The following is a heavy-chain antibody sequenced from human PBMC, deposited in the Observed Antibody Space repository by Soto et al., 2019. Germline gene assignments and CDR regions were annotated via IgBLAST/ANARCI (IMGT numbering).Heavy chain of an antibody. V-gene: IGHV3-23*01. CDR1: GFTFSSYA. CDR2: ISGSGGST. D-gene: IGHD3-22*01. Sequence: GGSLRLSCAASGFTFSSYAMSWVRQAPGKGLEWVSAISGSGGSTYYADSVKGRFTISRDNSKNTLYLQMNSLRAEDTAVYYCAKGSTSYDSSGYDPYYFDYWGQGTLVTVSS. CDR3: AKGSTSYDSSGYDPYYFDY. J-gene: IGHJ4*01.